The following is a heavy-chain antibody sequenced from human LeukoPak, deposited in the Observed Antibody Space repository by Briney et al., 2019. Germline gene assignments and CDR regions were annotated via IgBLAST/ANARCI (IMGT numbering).Heavy chain of an antibody. D-gene: IGHD5-12*01. J-gene: IGHJ4*02. CDR1: GFTFSSYA. Sequence: GGSLRLSCASSGFTFSSYAMSWVRQAPGKGLEWVSTIGGTGVRTYYADSVKGRFTISRDNAKNSLYLQMNSLRAEDTAVYYCASERPGYSGYGRAFDYWGQGTLVTVSS. V-gene: IGHV3-23*01. CDR3: ASERPGYSGYGRAFDY. CDR2: IGGTGVRT.